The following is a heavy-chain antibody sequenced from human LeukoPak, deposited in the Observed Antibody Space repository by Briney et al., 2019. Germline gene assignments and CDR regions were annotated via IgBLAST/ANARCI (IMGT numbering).Heavy chain of an antibody. CDR1: GYSFSDYW. V-gene: IGHV5-51*01. CDR2: IHPGDSDI. J-gene: IGHJ5*02. Sequence: GESLKISCKGSGYSFSDYWIGWLRQMPGKGLECMGFIHPGDSDIRYSPSFQGQVTISVDKSISTAYLQWNSLKASDTAMYFCARRLGTDYGGNSRWFDPWGQGTLVTVSS. D-gene: IGHD4-23*01. CDR3: ARRLGTDYGGNSRWFDP.